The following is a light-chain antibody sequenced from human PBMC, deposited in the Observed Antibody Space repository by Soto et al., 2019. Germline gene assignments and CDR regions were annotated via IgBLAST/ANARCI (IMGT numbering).Light chain of an antibody. V-gene: IGKV3-11*01. CDR1: QSVSSY. CDR3: QQRSNWPPVT. Sequence: EIVFTQSAATLSLSPGERATLSCRASQSVSSYLAWYQQKPGQAPRLLIYDASNRATGIPARFSGSGSGTDFTLTISSLEPEDFAVYYCQQRSNWPPVTFAQGTRLEIK. J-gene: IGKJ5*01. CDR2: DAS.